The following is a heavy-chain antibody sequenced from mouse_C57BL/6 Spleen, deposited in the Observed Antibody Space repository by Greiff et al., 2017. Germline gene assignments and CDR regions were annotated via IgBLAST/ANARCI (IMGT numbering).Heavy chain of an antibody. V-gene: IGHV1-53*01. CDR2: INPSNGGT. Sequence: QVQLQQPGTELVKPGASVKLSCKASGYTFTSYWMHWVKQRPGQGLEWIGNINPSNGGTNYNEKFKSKATLTVDKSSSTAYMQLRSLTSEDSAVYYWACGHYCGSSYGYFDVWGTGTTVTVSS. D-gene: IGHD1-1*01. CDR1: GYTFTSYW. CDR3: ACGHYCGSSYGYFDV. J-gene: IGHJ1*03.